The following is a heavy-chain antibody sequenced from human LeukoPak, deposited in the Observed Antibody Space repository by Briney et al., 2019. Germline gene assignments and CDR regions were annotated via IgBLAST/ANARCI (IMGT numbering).Heavy chain of an antibody. Sequence: PGGSLRLSCAASGFTFSSYAMHWVRQAPGKGLEWVAVISYDGSNKYYADSVKGRFTISRDNSKNTLYLRMNSLRAEDTAVYYCARVGYSDAFDIWGQGTMVTVSS. D-gene: IGHD5-18*01. J-gene: IGHJ3*02. CDR2: ISYDGSNK. CDR1: GFTFSSYA. CDR3: ARVGYSDAFDI. V-gene: IGHV3-30-3*01.